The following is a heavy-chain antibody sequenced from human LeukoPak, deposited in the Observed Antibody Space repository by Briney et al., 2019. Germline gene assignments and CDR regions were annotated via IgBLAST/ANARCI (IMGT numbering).Heavy chain of an antibody. J-gene: IGHJ4*02. Sequence: PGRSLRLSCAASGFTFSSYVIHWVRQAPGKGLEWVAVISKDGSDKSYADSVKGRFTISRDNSKNTLYLQMNSLRAEDTAVYFCAKGTVIVGYYFDSWGQGTLVTVSS. CDR3: AKGTVIVGYYFDS. CDR1: GFTFSSYV. V-gene: IGHV3-30*18. D-gene: IGHD3-22*01. CDR2: ISKDGSDK.